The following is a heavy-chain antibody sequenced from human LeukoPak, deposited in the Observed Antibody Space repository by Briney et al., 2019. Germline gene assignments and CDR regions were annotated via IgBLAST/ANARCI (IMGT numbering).Heavy chain of an antibody. V-gene: IGHV4-59*01. D-gene: IGHD6-13*01. J-gene: IGHJ2*01. CDR2: IYYSGST. CDR1: GGSISSYY. Sequence: SETLSLTCTVSGGSISSYYWSWIRQPPGKGLEWIGYIYYSGSTNYNPSLKSRVTISVDTSKNQFSLKLSSVTAADTAVYYCASKELAAAGWYFDLWGRGTLVTVSS. CDR3: ASKELAAAGWYFDL.